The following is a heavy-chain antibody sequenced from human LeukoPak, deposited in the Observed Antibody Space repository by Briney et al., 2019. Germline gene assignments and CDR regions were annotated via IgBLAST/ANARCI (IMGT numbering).Heavy chain of an antibody. CDR1: GYTFTSYY. D-gene: IGHD5-18*01. Sequence: ASVKVSCKAFGYTFTSYYMHWVRQAPGQGLEWMGIINPSGGSTNYAQKFQGRVTMTRDTSTNTVYMELSSLRSEDTAVYYCARHLSGITGYTYGRGIDYWGQGILVTVSS. V-gene: IGHV1-46*01. CDR3: ARHLSGITGYTYGRGIDY. CDR2: INPSGGST. J-gene: IGHJ4*02.